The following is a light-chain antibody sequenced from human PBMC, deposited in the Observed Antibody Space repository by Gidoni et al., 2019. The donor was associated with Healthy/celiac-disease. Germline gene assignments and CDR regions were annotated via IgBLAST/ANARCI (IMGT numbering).Light chain of an antibody. CDR3: QKDNSAPLT. CDR2: AAS. V-gene: IGKV1-27*01. J-gene: IGKJ1*01. Sequence: IQMIQSPSSLSASVGDRVTITCRASQGISNYLAWYQQKPGKVPKLLIYAASTLQPGVPSRFSGSGSGTDVTLTISSLQPEDVATYYCQKDNSAPLTFGQGTKVEIK. CDR1: QGISNY.